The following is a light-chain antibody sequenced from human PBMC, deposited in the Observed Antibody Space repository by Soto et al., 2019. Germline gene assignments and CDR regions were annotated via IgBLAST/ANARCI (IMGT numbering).Light chain of an antibody. CDR3: SSYAGLNNLV. V-gene: IGLV2-8*01. CDR1: SSDVGGYNF. Sequence: QSALTQPPSASGSPGQSVTISCTGTSSDVGGYNFVSWYQQHPGKAPKLMIYEVSKRPSGVPDRFSGSKSGNTASLTVSGLQAEDEADYYWSSYAGLNNLVFGGGTKLTVL. CDR2: EVS. J-gene: IGLJ2*01.